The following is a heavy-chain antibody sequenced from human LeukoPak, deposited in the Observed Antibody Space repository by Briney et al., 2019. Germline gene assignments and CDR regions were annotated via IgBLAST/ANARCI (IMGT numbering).Heavy chain of an antibody. Sequence: SETLSLTCTVSGGSISSGGYYWSWIRQHPGKGLEWIGYIYYSGSTYYNPSLKSRVTISVDTSKNQFSLKLSSVTAADTAVYYCARARGPPRYDILTGYYRGVVYFDYWGQGTLVTVSS. V-gene: IGHV4-31*03. CDR1: GGSISSGGYY. CDR3: ARARGPPRYDILTGYYRGVVYFDY. CDR2: IYYSGST. D-gene: IGHD3-9*01. J-gene: IGHJ4*02.